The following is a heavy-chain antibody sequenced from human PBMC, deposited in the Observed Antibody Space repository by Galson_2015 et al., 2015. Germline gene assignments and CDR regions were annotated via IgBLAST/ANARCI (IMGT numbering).Heavy chain of an antibody. Sequence: SLRLSCAASGFTFSSYWMNWVRQAPGKGLEWVANIKHDGSEKYYVDSVKGRFTFSRDNAKNSLYLQMNSPRAKDTAVYYCARGLYSYGSGTLGYWGQGTLVTVSS. CDR1: GFTFSSYW. CDR3: ARGLYSYGSGTLGY. CDR2: IKHDGSEK. J-gene: IGHJ4*02. V-gene: IGHV3-7*01. D-gene: IGHD3-10*01.